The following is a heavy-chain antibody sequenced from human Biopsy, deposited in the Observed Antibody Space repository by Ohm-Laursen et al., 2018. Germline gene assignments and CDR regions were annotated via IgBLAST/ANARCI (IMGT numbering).Heavy chain of an antibody. CDR3: ARTPILIVSAGLVYRHRRHLQGMDV. D-gene: IGHD6-13*01. CDR2: VDWDDYK. J-gene: IGHJ6*02. Sequence: PTQTLTLTRSFSGFSHSARGMCVSWIRQAPGKALEWLARVDWDDYKDYSASLQTKLSISKDTSNDQVVLTVNNVDPADTATYYCARTPILIVSAGLVYRHRRHLQGMDVWGQGIAVTVS. CDR1: GFSHSARGMC. V-gene: IGHV2-70*11.